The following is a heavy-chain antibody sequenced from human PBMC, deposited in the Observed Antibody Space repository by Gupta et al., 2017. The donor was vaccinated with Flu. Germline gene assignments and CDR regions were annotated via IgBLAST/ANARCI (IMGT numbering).Heavy chain of an antibody. CDR3: AKTPRDYGDYDYYFDS. CDR2: VSLDGNNK. J-gene: IGHJ4*02. D-gene: IGHD4-17*01. Sequence: QVRLVESGGTVVQPGRSVRLSCVASGFTFYTYGMHWVRQAPGKGLEWVALVSLDGNNKNYEDSVKGRFTISRDNSKNTLYLQMNSLTSEDTAIYYCAKTPRDYGDYDYYFDSWGQGTLVAVSS. CDR1: GFTFYTYG. V-gene: IGHV3-30*18.